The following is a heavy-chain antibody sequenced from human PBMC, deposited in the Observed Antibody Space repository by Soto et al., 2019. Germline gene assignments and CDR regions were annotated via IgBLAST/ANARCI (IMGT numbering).Heavy chain of an antibody. J-gene: IGHJ3*02. CDR2: INHSGSN. CDR1: DGYFSTYY. CDR3: ARGGSRDWQVAFDI. Sequence: QVQQQQWGAGLLKPSETLSLTCAVDDGYFSTYYWNWIRLAPGKGLEWIGKINHSGSNNYNPSLKSRVTISIDMSKRQVSLKLNSVTAADTSVYYCARGGSRDWQVAFDICGQGTMVTVSS. V-gene: IGHV4-34*01. D-gene: IGHD6-19*01.